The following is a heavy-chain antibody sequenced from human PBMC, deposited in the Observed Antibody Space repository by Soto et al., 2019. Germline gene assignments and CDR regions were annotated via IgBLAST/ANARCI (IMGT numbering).Heavy chain of an antibody. CDR3: AREEISAYCSGGSCYLGWFDP. D-gene: IGHD2-15*01. CDR1: GYTFTSYG. CDR2: ISAYNGNT. J-gene: IGHJ5*02. Sequence: ASVKVSCKASGYTFTSYGISWVRQAPGQGLEWMGWISAYNGNTNYAQKLQGRVTMTTDTSTSTAYMELRSLRSDDTAVYYCAREEISAYCSGGSCYLGWFDPWGQGTLVTVSS. V-gene: IGHV1-18*04.